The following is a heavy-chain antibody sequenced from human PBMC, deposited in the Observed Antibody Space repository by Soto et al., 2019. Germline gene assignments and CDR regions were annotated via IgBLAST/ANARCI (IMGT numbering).Heavy chain of an antibody. CDR2: IYYSGTT. J-gene: IGHJ6*02. V-gene: IGHV4-30-4*01. CDR3: ARQGAYQLHYGMDV. Sequence: QVQLQESGPGLVKPSQTLSLTCTVSGGSISSGDYYWSWIRQPPGKGLEWIGYIYYSGTTYYNPSLKSRATISVDTSKNQFSLKLSSVTAADTAVYYCARQGAYQLHYGMDVWGQGTTVTVSS. D-gene: IGHD1-26*01. CDR1: GGSISSGDYY.